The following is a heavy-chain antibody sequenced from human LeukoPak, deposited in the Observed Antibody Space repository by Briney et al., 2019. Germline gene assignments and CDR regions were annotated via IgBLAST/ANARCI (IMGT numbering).Heavy chain of an antibody. D-gene: IGHD1-26*01. CDR1: GGSISSYY. CDR3: ATYSDSDYTVFDS. V-gene: IGHV4-4*07. Sequence: SETLSLTCTVSGGSISSYYWSWIRQPAGKGLEWIGRIYTSGSTNYNASLKRRLAISVDTSKNQISMKLTSVTAADTAVYYCATYSDSDYTVFDSWGQGTLVSVSS. J-gene: IGHJ4*02. CDR2: IYTSGST.